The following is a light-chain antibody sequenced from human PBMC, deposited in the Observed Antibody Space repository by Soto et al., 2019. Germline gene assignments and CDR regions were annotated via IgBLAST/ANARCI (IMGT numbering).Light chain of an antibody. CDR2: DDN. V-gene: IGLV1-51*01. Sequence: QSVLTQPPSVSAAPGQKVTISCSGSSSNVGNSYVSWYQQLPGTVPKRLIYDDNKRPSGIPDRFSGSKSGTSATLGITGLPTGDEADYYCGTWDSSLTAGVFGCGTKLIVL. CDR1: SSNVGNSY. J-gene: IGLJ2*01. CDR3: GTWDSSLTAGV.